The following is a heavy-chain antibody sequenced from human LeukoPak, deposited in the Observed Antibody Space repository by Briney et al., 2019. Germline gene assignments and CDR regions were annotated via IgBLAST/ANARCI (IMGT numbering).Heavy chain of an antibody. V-gene: IGHV3-21*01. Sequence: GGSLRLSCAASGFTFSSYSMNWVRQAPGKGLEWVSSISSSSSYIYYADSVKGRFTISRDNAKNSLYLQMNSLRAEDTAVYYCATAPHSSGWTDYYFDYWGQGTLLTVSS. D-gene: IGHD6-19*01. CDR2: ISSSSSYI. CDR1: GFTFSSYS. CDR3: ATAPHSSGWTDYYFDY. J-gene: IGHJ4*02.